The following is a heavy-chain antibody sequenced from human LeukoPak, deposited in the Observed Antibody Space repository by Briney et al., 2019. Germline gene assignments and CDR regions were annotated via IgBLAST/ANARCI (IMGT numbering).Heavy chain of an antibody. CDR1: GFTFSSYA. D-gene: IGHD3-22*01. CDR2: SSGSGGST. V-gene: IGHV3-23*01. J-gene: IGHJ1*01. CDR3: AKEYYYDSSGYYYVGYFQH. Sequence: PGGSLRLSCAASGFTFSSYAMSLVRLAPGKGLEWVSASSGSGGSTYYADSVRGRFTISRDNSKNTLYLQMNSLRAEDTAVYYCAKEYYYDSSGYYYVGYFQHWGQGTLVTVSS.